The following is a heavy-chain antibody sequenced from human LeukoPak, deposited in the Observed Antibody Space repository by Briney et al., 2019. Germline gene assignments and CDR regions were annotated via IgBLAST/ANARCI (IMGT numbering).Heavy chain of an antibody. CDR2: ISSSGTYI. Sequence: GGSLRLSCAASGFIFSSYSMSWVRQVPGKGLEWVSSISSSGTYIFYADSVKGRFTISRDNAKNSLYLQMTSLRAEDTAVYYCARDNRRFDSTGYYDFHYRGQGNLVTVSS. D-gene: IGHD3-22*01. CDR1: GFIFSSYS. CDR3: ARDNRRFDSTGYYDFHY. V-gene: IGHV3-21*01. J-gene: IGHJ4*02.